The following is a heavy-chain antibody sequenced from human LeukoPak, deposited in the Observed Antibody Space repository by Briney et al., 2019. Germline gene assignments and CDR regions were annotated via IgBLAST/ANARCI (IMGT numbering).Heavy chain of an antibody. CDR3: AKVLGVVVPAAMVSDY. CDR1: GFTFSSYG. Sequence: GGSLRPSCAASGFTFSSYGMHWVRQAPGKGLEWVAFIRYDGSNKYYADSVKGRFTISRDNSKNTLYLQMNSLRAEDTAVYYCAKVLGVVVPAAMVSDYWGQGTLVTVSS. CDR2: IRYDGSNK. J-gene: IGHJ4*02. V-gene: IGHV3-30*02. D-gene: IGHD2-2*01.